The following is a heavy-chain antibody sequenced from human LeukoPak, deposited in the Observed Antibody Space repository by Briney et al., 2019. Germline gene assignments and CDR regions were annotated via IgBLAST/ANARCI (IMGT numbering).Heavy chain of an antibody. J-gene: IGHJ4*02. CDR3: AKDQNILTGPYYFDY. CDR2: ISGSGGST. D-gene: IGHD3-9*01. Sequence: GGSLRLSCAASGFTFSSYAMGWVRQAPGKGLEWVSAISGSGGSTYYADSVKGRFTVSRDNSKNTLYLQMNSLRAEDTAIYYCAKDQNILTGPYYFDYWGQGTLVTVSS. V-gene: IGHV3-23*01. CDR1: GFTFSSYA.